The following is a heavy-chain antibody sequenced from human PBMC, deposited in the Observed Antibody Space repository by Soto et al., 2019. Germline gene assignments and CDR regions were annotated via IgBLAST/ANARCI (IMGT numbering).Heavy chain of an antibody. D-gene: IGHD3-9*01. J-gene: IGHJ4*02. Sequence: ASVKVSCKASGGTFSSYAISWVRQAPGQGLEWMGGIIPIFGTANYAQKFQGRVTITADESTSTAYMELSSLRSEDTAVYYCASSKRYYDILTGYYWGQGTLVTVSS. V-gene: IGHV1-69*13. CDR1: GGTFSSYA. CDR3: ASSKRYYDILTGYY. CDR2: IIPIFGTA.